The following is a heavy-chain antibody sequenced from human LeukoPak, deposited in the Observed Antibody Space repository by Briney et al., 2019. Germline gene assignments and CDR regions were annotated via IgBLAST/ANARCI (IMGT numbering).Heavy chain of an antibody. J-gene: IGHJ4*02. V-gene: IGHV4-39*02. CDR2: IYYSGST. CDR1: GGSISSSSYY. D-gene: IGHD3-10*01. CDR3: ARDSLGDPTYYFDY. Sequence: SETLSLTCTVSGGSISSSSYYWGWIRQPPGKGLEWIGSIYYSGSTYYNPSLKSRVTISVDTSKNQFSLKLSSMTAADTAVYYCARDSLGDPTYYFDYWGQGTLVTVSS.